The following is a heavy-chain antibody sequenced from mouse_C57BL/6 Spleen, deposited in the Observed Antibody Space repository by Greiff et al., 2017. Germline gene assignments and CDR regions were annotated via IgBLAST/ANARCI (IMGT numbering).Heavy chain of an antibody. CDR2: IYPGSGST. D-gene: IGHD1-1*01. J-gene: IGHJ3*01. Sequence: QVQLQQPGAELVKPGASVKMSCKASGYTFTSYWITWVKQRPGQGLEWIGDIYPGSGSTNYNEKFKSKATLTVDTSSSTAYMQLSSLTSEDSAVYYCARCNYGSPSWFAYWGQGTLVTVSA. V-gene: IGHV1-55*01. CDR1: GYTFTSYW. CDR3: ARCNYGSPSWFAY.